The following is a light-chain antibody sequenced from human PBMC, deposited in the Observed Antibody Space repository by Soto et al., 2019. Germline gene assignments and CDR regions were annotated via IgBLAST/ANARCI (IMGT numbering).Light chain of an antibody. CDR3: HQYRSPPPT. Sequence: EIVLTQSPGTLSLSPGERATLSCRASQSVSSSYLAWYQQKPGQAPSLLIYGASSRATGIPDRFSGSGSGTDFTLTISRLEPEDFAVYYCHQYRSPPPTFGGATKLEIK. J-gene: IGKJ4*01. CDR2: GAS. V-gene: IGKV3-20*01. CDR1: QSVSSSY.